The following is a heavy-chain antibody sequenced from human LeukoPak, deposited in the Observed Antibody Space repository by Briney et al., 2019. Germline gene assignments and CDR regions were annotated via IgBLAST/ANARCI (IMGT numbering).Heavy chain of an antibody. D-gene: IGHD5-24*01. CDR2: ISYDGTYE. CDR3: GRDRGDGYTLDS. J-gene: IGHJ4*02. CDR1: GFTFSTYA. V-gene: IGHV3-30-3*01. Sequence: GGSLRLSCAASGFTFSTYAMHWVRQAPGKGLEWVALISYDGTYEYYADSVKGRFTISRDNSENTLFLQMIALRAEDAAVYYCGRDRGDGYTLDSWGQGTRVTVSS.